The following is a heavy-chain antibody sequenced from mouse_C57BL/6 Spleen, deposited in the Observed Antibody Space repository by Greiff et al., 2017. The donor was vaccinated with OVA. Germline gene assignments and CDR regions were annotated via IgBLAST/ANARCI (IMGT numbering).Heavy chain of an antibody. CDR1: GFTFGSYA. CDR2: ISDGGSYT. Sequence: DVKLVESGGGLVKPGGSLKLSCAASGFTFGSYAMSWVRQTPEKRLEWVATISDGGSYTYYPDNVKGRFTISRDNAKNNLYLQMSHLKSEDTAMYYCARNWVFDYWGQGTTLTVSS. J-gene: IGHJ2*01. CDR3: ARNWVFDY. D-gene: IGHD4-1*01. V-gene: IGHV5-4*03.